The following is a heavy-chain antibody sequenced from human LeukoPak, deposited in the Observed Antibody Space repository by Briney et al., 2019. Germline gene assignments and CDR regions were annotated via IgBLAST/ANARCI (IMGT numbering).Heavy chain of an antibody. J-gene: IGHJ4*02. V-gene: IGHV1-69*05. CDR3: ARSDSSGYSQFDY. CDR2: IIPIFGTA. D-gene: IGHD3-22*01. CDR1: GGTFSSYA. Sequence: ASVKVSCTASGGTFSSYAISWVRQAPGQGLEWMGGIIPIFGTANYAQKFQGRVTITTDESTSTAYMELSSLRSEDTAVYYCARSDSSGYSQFDYWGQGTLVTLSS.